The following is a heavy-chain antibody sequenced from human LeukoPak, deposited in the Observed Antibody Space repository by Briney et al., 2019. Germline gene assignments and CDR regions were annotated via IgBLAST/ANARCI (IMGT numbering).Heavy chain of an antibody. CDR1: GFTFSNCD. CDR3: AREPNVYFDY. J-gene: IGHJ4*02. CDR2: ISCDGSNK. V-gene: IGHV3-30*03. Sequence: GRSLRLSCAASGFTFSNCDMHWVRQAPGKGLEWVAVISCDGSNKYYADSVKGRFTISRDNSKNTLYLQMNSLRADDTAVYFCAREPNVYFDYWGQGTLVTVSS.